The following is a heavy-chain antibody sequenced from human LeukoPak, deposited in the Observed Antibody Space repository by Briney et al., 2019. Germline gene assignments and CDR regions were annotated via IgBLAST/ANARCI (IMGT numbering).Heavy chain of an antibody. CDR3: ARGLYGSGSCYNH. CDR2: INHSGST. Sequence: SETLSLTCAVYGGSFSGYYWSWIRQPPGKGLEWIGEINHSGSTNYNPSLKSRVTTSVDTSKNQFSLKLSSVTAADTAVYYCARGLYGSGSCYNHWGQGTLVTVSS. CDR1: GGSFSGYY. J-gene: IGHJ5*02. V-gene: IGHV4-34*01. D-gene: IGHD3-10*01.